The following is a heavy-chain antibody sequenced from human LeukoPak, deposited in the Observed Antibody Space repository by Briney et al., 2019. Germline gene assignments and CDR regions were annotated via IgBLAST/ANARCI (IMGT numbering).Heavy chain of an antibody. CDR3: ARGYDFWSGYLSPFDY. J-gene: IGHJ4*02. CDR2: INWNGGST. V-gene: IGHV3-20*04. CDR1: GFTFDDYG. D-gene: IGHD3-3*01. Sequence: GGSLRLSCAASGFTFDDYGMSWVRQAPGKGLEWVSGINWNGGSTGYADSVKGRFTISRDNAMNSLYLQMNSLRAEDTALYYCARGYDFWSGYLSPFDYWGQGTLVTVSS.